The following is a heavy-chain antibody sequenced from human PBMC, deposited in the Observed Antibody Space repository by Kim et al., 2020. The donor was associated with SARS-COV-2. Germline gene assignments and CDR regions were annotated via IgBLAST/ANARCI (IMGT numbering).Heavy chain of an antibody. D-gene: IGHD3-9*01. CDR2: INPSGGST. CDR1: GYTFTSYY. Sequence: ASVKVSCKASGYTFTSYYMHWVRQAPGQGLEWMGIINPSGGSTSYAQKFQGRVTMTRDTSTSTVYMELSSLRSEDTAVYYCARDAPGYDILTGYYFAETNWFDPWGQGTLGTVSS. V-gene: IGHV1-46*01. J-gene: IGHJ5*02. CDR3: ARDAPGYDILTGYYFAETNWFDP.